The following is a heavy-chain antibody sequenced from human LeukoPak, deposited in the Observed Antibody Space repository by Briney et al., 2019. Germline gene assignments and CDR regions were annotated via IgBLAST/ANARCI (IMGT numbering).Heavy chain of an antibody. V-gene: IGHV3-74*01. CDR3: ARHLSGITGYTYGRGIDY. Sequence: GGSLRLSCAASGFTFSNYWMQWVRQAPGKGLLWVSRINSDGSSISYVDSVKGRFTISRDNAKNTLYLQMNSLRAEDTAVYYCARHLSGITGYTYGRGIDYWGQGTLLTVSS. D-gene: IGHD5-18*01. CDR2: INSDGSSI. CDR1: GFTFSNYW. J-gene: IGHJ4*02.